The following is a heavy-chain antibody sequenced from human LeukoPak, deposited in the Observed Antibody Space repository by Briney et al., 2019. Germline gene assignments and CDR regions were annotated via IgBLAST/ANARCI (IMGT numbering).Heavy chain of an antibody. Sequence: GGSLRLSCAASGFTFSICAMRWVRQAPGRGREGGSAISGSGGSTYYADSVKGRFTISRDNSKNRLYLEVKTLRAEDTAVYYCAEDGRYFDWLSRSFMDVWGKGTTVTVSS. J-gene: IGHJ6*04. CDR1: GFTFSICA. D-gene: IGHD3-9*01. CDR3: AEDGRYFDWLSRSFMDV. CDR2: ISGSGGST. V-gene: IGHV3-23*01.